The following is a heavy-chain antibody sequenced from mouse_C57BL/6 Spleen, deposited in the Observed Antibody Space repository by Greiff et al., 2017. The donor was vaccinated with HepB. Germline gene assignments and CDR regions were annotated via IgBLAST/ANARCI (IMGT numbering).Heavy chain of an antibody. Sequence: EVMLVESGGGLVKPGGSLKLSCAASGFTFSSYAMSWVRQTPEKRLEWVATISDGGSYTYYPDNVKGRFTISRDNAKNNLYLQMSHLKSEDTAMYYCARDKSYYSNPAYAMDYWGQGTSVTVSS. CDR3: ARDKSYYSNPAYAMDY. D-gene: IGHD2-5*01. CDR2: ISDGGSYT. V-gene: IGHV5-4*01. J-gene: IGHJ4*01. CDR1: GFTFSSYA.